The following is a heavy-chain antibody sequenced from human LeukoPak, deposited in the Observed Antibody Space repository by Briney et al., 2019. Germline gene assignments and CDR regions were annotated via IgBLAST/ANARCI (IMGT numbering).Heavy chain of an antibody. CDR2: ISSSSKYI. CDR1: GFPFSIYS. CDR3: ARVKEASAFDV. D-gene: IGHD5-12*01. Sequence: GGSLRLSCAASGFPFSIYSMNWVRQAPGKGLEWVSSISSSSKYIYQADSLKGRFTISRDNAKNSLYLQMNSLRAEDTAVYYCARVKEASAFDVWGQGTMVTVSS. J-gene: IGHJ3*01. V-gene: IGHV3-21*01.